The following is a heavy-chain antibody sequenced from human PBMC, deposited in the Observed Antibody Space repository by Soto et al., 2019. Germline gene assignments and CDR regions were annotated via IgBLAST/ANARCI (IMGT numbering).Heavy chain of an antibody. CDR3: ARGRKAMVYYYYYGMDV. V-gene: IGHV4-34*01. J-gene: IGHJ6*02. Sequence: SETLSLTCAVYGGSFSGYYWSWIRQPPGKGLEWIGEINHSGSTNYNPSLKSRVTISVDTSKNQFSLKLSSVTAADTAVYYCARGRKAMVYYYYYGMDVWGQGTTVTVSS. CDR1: GGSFSGYY. CDR2: INHSGST. D-gene: IGHD5-18*01.